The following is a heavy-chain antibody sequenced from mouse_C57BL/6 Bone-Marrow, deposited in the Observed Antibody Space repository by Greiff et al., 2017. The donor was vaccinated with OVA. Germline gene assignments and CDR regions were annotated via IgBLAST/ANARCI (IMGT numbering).Heavy chain of an antibody. CDR1: GYSITSGYD. CDR3: ARGGYYGSSSWFAY. V-gene: IGHV3-1*01. Sequence: EVKVEESGPGMVKPSQSLSLTCTVTGYSITSGYDWHWIRHFPGNKLEWMGYISYSGSTNYNPSLKSRISITHDTSKNHFFLKLNSVTTEDTATYYCARGGYYGSSSWFAYWGQGTLVTVSA. D-gene: IGHD1-1*01. CDR2: ISYSGST. J-gene: IGHJ3*01.